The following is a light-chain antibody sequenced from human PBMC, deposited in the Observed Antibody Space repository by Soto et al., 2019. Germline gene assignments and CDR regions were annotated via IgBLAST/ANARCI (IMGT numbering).Light chain of an antibody. CDR2: DAS. J-gene: IGKJ4*01. Sequence: EIVMTQSPATLSVSPGDRATLSCRASQSVSSSLVWYQQIPGQAPRLLIYDASTRATGIPARFGGSGSGTEFTLSISSLQSEDFAVYYCQQYNNWPPLTFGGGTKVEL. CDR1: QSVSSS. V-gene: IGKV3-15*01. CDR3: QQYNNWPPLT.